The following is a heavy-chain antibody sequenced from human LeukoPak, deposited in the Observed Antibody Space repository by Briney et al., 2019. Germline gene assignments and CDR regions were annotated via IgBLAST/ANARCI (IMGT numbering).Heavy chain of an antibody. D-gene: IGHD4-23*01. CDR1: GFTFSSYG. Sequence: GRSLRLSCAASGFTFSSYGMHWVRQAPGKGLEWVAVIWYDGSNKYCADSVKGRFTISRDNSKNTLYLQMNSLRAEDTAVYYCARESTVVTLAYYYYGMDVWGQGTTVTVSS. CDR3: ARESTVVTLAYYYYGMDV. V-gene: IGHV3-33*01. CDR2: IWYDGSNK. J-gene: IGHJ6*02.